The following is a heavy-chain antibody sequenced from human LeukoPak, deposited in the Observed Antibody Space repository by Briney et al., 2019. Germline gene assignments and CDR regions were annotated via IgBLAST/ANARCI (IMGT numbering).Heavy chain of an antibody. CDR1: GFTFSNYW. CDR2: VHSDGSYT. CDR3: AREGLGYSYDY. J-gene: IGHJ4*02. Sequence: GGSLRLSCAASGFTFSNYWMHWVRQATGKGLMWVSRVHSDGSYTNYADSVKGRFTISRDNAKSTLYLQMNSLRAEDTAVYYCAREGLGYSYDYWGQGTLVTVSS. D-gene: IGHD5-18*01. V-gene: IGHV3-74*01.